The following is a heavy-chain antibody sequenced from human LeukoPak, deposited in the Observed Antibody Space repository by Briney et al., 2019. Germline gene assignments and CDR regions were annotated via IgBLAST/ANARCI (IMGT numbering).Heavy chain of an antibody. V-gene: IGHV4-39*01. D-gene: IGHD3-22*01. CDR2: IYDSGST. Sequence: SETLSLTCTVSGGSIRSSYYYWGWIRQPPGTGLEWIGSIYDSGSTYYNPSLKSRVTISVDTSKNQFSLKLNSVTAADTAVYYCAAYYYDSSGYYPTNWFDPWGQGTLVTVSS. CDR3: AAYYYDSSGYYPTNWFDP. CDR1: GGSIRSSYYY. J-gene: IGHJ5*02.